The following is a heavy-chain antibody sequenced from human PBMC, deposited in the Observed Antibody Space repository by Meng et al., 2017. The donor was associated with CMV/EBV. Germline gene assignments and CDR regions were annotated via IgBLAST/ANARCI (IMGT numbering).Heavy chain of an antibody. CDR1: GGSFSGYY. V-gene: IGHV4-34*01. J-gene: IGHJ6*02. CDR3: ASLSCSSTSCYFRGRSKYYGMDV. Sequence: SETLSLTCAVYGGSFSGYYWSWIRQPPGKGLEWIGEINHSGSTNYNPSLKSRVTISVDTSKNHFSLKLSSVTAADTAVYYCASLSCSSTSCYFRGRSKYYGMDVWGQGTTVTVSS. CDR2: INHSGST. D-gene: IGHD2-2*01.